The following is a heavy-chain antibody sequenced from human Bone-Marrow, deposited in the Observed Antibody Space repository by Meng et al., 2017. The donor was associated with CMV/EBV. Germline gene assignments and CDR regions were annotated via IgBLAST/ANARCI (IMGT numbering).Heavy chain of an antibody. CDR1: GFDFNNFD. Sequence: GGSLRLSCTASGFDFNNFDMHWVRQAPGKGLEWVTSIRYDGSNEYYVDSVKGRFTISRDNSKNTVYLEMSSLRPDDTSRYYCAKDDYGMDVWGQGTMVTGSS. CDR3: AKDDYGMDV. V-gene: IGHV3-30*02. CDR2: IRYDGSNE. J-gene: IGHJ6*02.